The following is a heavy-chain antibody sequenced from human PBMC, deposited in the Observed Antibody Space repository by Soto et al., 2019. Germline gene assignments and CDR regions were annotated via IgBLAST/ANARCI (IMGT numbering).Heavy chain of an antibody. CDR1: GFTFSNYV. Sequence: EVQLLESGGGLVQPGGSLRVSCVASGFTFSNYVMSWVRQAPGKGLEWVSVINGRGGTTYYADSVKGRFTISRDNSKNRLYLQMNSLRAEDTAVYYCAKDENYYDSSGYFDYWGQGTLVTVSS. CDR2: INGRGGTT. CDR3: AKDENYYDSSGYFDY. V-gene: IGHV3-23*01. J-gene: IGHJ4*02. D-gene: IGHD3-22*01.